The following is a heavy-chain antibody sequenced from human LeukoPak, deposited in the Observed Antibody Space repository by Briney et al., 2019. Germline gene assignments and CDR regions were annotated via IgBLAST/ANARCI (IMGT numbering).Heavy chain of an antibody. CDR1: GFTFRIYW. CDR2: IKQDGSEK. V-gene: IGHV3-7*01. D-gene: IGHD2-8*01. J-gene: IGHJ6*04. CDR3: AKSFVLMVYATGMDV. Sequence: PGGSLRLSCAASGFTFRIYWMNWVRQAPGKGLEWVANIKQDGSEKYYVDSVKGRFTISRDNSKNTLYLQMNSLRAEDTAVYYCAKSFVLMVYATGMDVWGKGTTVTVSS.